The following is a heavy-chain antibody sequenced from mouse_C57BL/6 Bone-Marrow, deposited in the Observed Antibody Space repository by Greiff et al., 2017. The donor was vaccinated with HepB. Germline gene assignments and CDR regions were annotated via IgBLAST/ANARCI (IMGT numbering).Heavy chain of an antibody. CDR3: NTVAYYFDY. CDR1: GYTFTDYE. V-gene: IGHV1-15*01. D-gene: IGHD1-1*01. Sequence: VQLQESGAELVRPGASVTLSCKASGYTFTDYEMHWVKQTPVHGLEWIGAIDPETGGTAYNQKFKGKAILTADKSSSTAYMELRSLTSEDSAVYYCNTVAYYFDYWGQGTTLTVSS. J-gene: IGHJ2*01. CDR2: IDPETGGT.